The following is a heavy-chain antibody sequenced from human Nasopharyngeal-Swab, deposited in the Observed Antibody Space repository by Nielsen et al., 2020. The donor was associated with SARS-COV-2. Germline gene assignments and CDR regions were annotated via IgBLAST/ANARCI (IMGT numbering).Heavy chain of an antibody. CDR2: ISAYKGNT. D-gene: IGHD6-19*01. CDR3: ARQEGIAVAGTNYYYYYGMDV. V-gene: IGHV1-18*01. J-gene: IGHJ6*02. Sequence: ASVKVSCKASGYTFTSYGISWVRQAPGQGLEWMGWISAYKGNTNYAQKLQGRVTMTTDTSTSTAYMELRSLRSDDTAVYYCARQEGIAVAGTNYYYYYGMDVWGQGTTVTVSS. CDR1: GYTFTSYG.